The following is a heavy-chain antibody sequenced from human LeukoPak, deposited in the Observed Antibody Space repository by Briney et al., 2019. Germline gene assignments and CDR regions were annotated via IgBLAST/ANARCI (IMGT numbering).Heavy chain of an antibody. J-gene: IGHJ5*02. CDR2: VYRGGTT. CDR1: GFTVSNNY. V-gene: IGHV3-53*01. CDR3: ARGSYDSSGFYCLDH. Sequence: PGGSLRLSCAASGFTVSNNYMSWVRQAPGEGLEWVSLVYRGGTTYYADSVKGRFTISRDSSKNTLYLQMNSLRAEDTAVYYCARGSYDSSGFYCLDHWGQGTLVTVSS. D-gene: IGHD3-22*01.